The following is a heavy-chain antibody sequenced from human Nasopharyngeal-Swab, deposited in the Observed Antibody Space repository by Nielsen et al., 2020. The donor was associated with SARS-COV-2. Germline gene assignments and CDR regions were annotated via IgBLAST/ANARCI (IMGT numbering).Heavy chain of an antibody. CDR3: ASYGGYEVFDY. CDR2: INHSGST. V-gene: IGHV4-34*01. Sequence: SQTLSLTCAVYGKSFSGYYWSWIRQPPGKGLEWIGEINHSGSTNYNPSLKSRVTISVDTSKNQFSLKMNSVTAADTAVYYCASYGGYEVFDYWGQGTVVTVSS. J-gene: IGHJ4*02. D-gene: IGHD5-12*01. CDR1: GKSFSGYY.